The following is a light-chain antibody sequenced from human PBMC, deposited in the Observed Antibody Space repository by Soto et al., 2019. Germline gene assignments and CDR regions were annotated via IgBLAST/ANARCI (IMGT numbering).Light chain of an antibody. Sequence: QSVLTQPPSASGTPGQRVTISCSGSSSTIGTNFVYWYQKLPGTAPKLLIYNDSHRPSGVPDRFSGSKSGTSASLAISGLRSDDEADYYCAAWDDGLSVVFGGGTKLTAL. V-gene: IGLV1-47*02. J-gene: IGLJ2*01. CDR1: SSTIGTNF. CDR2: NDS. CDR3: AAWDDGLSVV.